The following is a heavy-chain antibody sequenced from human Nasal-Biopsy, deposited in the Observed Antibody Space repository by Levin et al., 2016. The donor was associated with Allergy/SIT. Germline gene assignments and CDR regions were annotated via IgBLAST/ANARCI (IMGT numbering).Heavy chain of an antibody. D-gene: IGHD4-17*01. CDR3: ARTHSGDYASYEY. J-gene: IGHJ4*02. CDR1: GASISRGGYY. Sequence: SETLSLTCTLSGASISRGGYYWNWIRQSPGKGLEWIGYIFYLGSTYYNPSLKSRVTISLDMSANQFSLQLRSVTAADTAVYYCARTHSGDYASYEYWGPGTLVTVSS. CDR2: IFYLGST. V-gene: IGHV4-31*03.